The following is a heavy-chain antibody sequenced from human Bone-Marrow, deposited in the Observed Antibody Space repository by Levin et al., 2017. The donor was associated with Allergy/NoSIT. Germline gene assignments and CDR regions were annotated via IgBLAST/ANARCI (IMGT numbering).Heavy chain of an antibody. Sequence: SETLSLTCSVSGGSISSYYWSWIRQPPGKRLEWIGYFYHSGGTNYNPSLNSRATISIDTSKNQVSLKLSSVTAADTAVYYCARKFGSGWSTQFFDSWGQGTLVTVSS. CDR2: FYHSGGT. V-gene: IGHV4-59*01. CDR3: ARKFGSGWSTQFFDS. CDR1: GGSISSYY. D-gene: IGHD6-19*01. J-gene: IGHJ4*02.